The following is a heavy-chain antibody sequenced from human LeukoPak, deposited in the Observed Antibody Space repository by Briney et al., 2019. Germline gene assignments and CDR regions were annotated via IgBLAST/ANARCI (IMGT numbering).Heavy chain of an antibody. CDR1: GFTFSSYS. J-gene: IGHJ6*02. CDR2: ISSSSSYI. V-gene: IGHV3-21*01. CDR3: ARVGLPRLYYYYGMDV. Sequence: GGSLRLSCAASGFTFSSYSMNWVRQAPGKGLEWVSSISSSSSYIYYADSVKGRFTISRDNAKNSLYLQMNNLRAEDTAVYYCARVGLPRLYYYYGMDVWGQGTTVTVSS. D-gene: IGHD5/OR15-5a*01.